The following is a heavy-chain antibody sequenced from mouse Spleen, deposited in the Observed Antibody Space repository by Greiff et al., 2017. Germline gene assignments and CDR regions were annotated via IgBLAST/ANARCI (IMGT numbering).Heavy chain of an antibody. V-gene: IGHV5-6-2*01. CDR1: GFTFSSYA. Sequence: EVMLVESGGGLVKPGGSLKLSCAASGFTFSSYAMSWVRQTPEKRLEWVAAINSNGGSTYYPDTVKDRFTISRDNAKNTLYLQMSSLRSEDTALYYCARHGEGLRRDGAMDYWGQGTSVTVSS. D-gene: IGHD2-4*01. CDR3: ARHGEGLRRDGAMDY. J-gene: IGHJ4*01. CDR2: INSNGGST.